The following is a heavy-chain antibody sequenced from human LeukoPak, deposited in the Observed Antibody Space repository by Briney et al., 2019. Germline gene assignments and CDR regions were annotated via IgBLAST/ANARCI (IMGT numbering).Heavy chain of an antibody. CDR1: GYRFTNYW. J-gene: IGHJ4*02. V-gene: IGHV5-51*01. CDR3: ATGEGHSTRWYAGGFDY. D-gene: IGHD6-13*01. Sequence: GESLKISCQGSGYRFTNYWIAWVRQMPGKGLEWVGIIYPGDSDTRYSPSFQGQVTISADKSISTAYLQWRSLKASDTAMYYCATGEGHSTRWYAGGFDYWGQGTLVSVSS. CDR2: IYPGDSDT.